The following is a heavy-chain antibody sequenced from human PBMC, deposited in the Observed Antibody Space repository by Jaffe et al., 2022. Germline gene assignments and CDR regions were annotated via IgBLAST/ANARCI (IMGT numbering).Heavy chain of an antibody. J-gene: IGHJ6*03. CDR3: AREDLGYFDWLSSRDYMDV. V-gene: IGHV4-34*01. Sequence: QVQLQQWGAGLLKPSETLSLTCAVYGGSFSGYYWSWIRQPPGKGLEWIGEINHSGSTNYNPSLKSRVTISVDTSKNQFSLKLSSVTAADTAVYYCAREDLGYFDWLSSRDYMDVWGKGTTVTVSS. D-gene: IGHD3-9*01. CDR2: INHSGST. CDR1: GGSFSGYY.